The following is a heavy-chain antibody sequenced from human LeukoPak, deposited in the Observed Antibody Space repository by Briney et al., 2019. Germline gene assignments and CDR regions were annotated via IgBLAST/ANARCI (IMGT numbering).Heavy chain of an antibody. D-gene: IGHD4-17*01. CDR3: ARAPDYGDYGIWFDP. Sequence: SETLSLTCTVSGGSITSYYWAWLRQPPGKGLEWIGYIYYSGYSNYNPSLKSRVSMSVDTSKNQFSLKLTSVTAADTAVYYCARAPDYGDYGIWFDPWGQGTLVTVSS. CDR1: GGSITSYY. V-gene: IGHV4-59*08. CDR2: IYYSGYS. J-gene: IGHJ5*02.